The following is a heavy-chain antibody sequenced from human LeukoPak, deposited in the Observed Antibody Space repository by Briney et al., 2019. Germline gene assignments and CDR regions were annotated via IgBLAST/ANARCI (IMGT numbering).Heavy chain of an antibody. CDR1: GGSISSSSYY. D-gene: IGHD6-13*01. Sequence: SETLSLTCTVSGGSISSSSYYWGWIRQPPGKGLEWIGSIYYSGSTYYNPSLKSRVTISVDTSKNQFSLKLSSVTAADTAVYYCARGWVAAAGQNYFQHWGQGTLVTVSS. J-gene: IGHJ1*01. CDR3: ARGWVAAAGQNYFQH. V-gene: IGHV4-39*07. CDR2: IYYSGST.